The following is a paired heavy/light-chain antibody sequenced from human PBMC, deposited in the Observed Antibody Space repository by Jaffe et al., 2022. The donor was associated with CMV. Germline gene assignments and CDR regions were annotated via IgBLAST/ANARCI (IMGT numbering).Light chain of an antibody. CDR1: QSISSW. Sequence: DIQMTQSPSTLSASVGDRVTITCRASQSISSWLAWYQQKPGKAPKLLIYKASSLESGVPSRFSGSGSGTEFTLTISSLQPDDFATYYCQQYYNYWTFGQGTRVEIK. CDR3: QQYYNYWT. CDR2: KAS. V-gene: IGKV1-5*03. J-gene: IGKJ1*01.
Heavy chain of an antibody. CDR2: ISGSGDRT. Sequence: EVQLVESGGDLVQPGGSLRLSCAASGFTFSTYAMSWVRQAPGKGLEWVASISGSGDRTYSADSVKGRFTISRDNSKNTLFLQMDSLRVEDTAVYYCAKDGRGGGGDSGWYDFDYWGQGTLVTVSS. CDR3: AKDGRGGGGDSGWYDFDY. D-gene: IGHD6-19*01. V-gene: IGHV3-23*04. CDR1: GFTFSTYA. J-gene: IGHJ4*02.